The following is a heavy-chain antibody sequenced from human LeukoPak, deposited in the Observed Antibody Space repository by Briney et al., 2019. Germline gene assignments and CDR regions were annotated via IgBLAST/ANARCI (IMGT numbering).Heavy chain of an antibody. D-gene: IGHD4-17*01. Sequence: PSETLSLTCTVSGGSISSSSYYWGWIRQPPGKGLDWFGSIYYSGSTYYNPSLKTRVTISVDTSKNEFSLKLSSVTAADTAVYYCARGAAVTSPHYWGQGTLVTVSS. CDR2: IYYSGST. CDR3: ARGAAVTSPHY. J-gene: IGHJ4*02. V-gene: IGHV4-39*01. CDR1: GGSISSSSYY.